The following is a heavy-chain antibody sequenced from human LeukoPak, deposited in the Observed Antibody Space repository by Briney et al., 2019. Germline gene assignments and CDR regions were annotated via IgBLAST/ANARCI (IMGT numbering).Heavy chain of an antibody. CDR3: AKDMRGYSYGGLDY. CDR2: ISWNSGSI. D-gene: IGHD5-18*01. J-gene: IGHJ4*02. CDR1: GFTFDDYA. V-gene: IGHV3-9*01. Sequence: GGSLRLSCAASGFTFDDYAMHWVRQAPGKGLEWVSGISWNSGSIGYADSEKGRFTISRDNAKNSLYLQMNSLRAADTALYYCAKDMRGYSYGGLDYWGQGTLVTVSS.